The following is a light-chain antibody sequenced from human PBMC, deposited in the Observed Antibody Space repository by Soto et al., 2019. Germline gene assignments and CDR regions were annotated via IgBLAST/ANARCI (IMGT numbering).Light chain of an antibody. J-gene: IGKJ1*01. CDR3: QQYHSSVWT. Sequence: EIVLTQSPGTLSLSPGERATLSCRASQSVSNNYLAWYQQKPGQAPRLLIYGASNRATGIPDRFSGSGSGTDFTLTISRLEPEDFAVYYCQQYHSSVWTFGQGTKVDI. CDR2: GAS. V-gene: IGKV3-20*01. CDR1: QSVSNNY.